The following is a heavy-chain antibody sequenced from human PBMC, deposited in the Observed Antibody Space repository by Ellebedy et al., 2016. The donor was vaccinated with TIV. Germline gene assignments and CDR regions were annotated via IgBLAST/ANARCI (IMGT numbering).Heavy chain of an antibody. J-gene: IGHJ4*02. D-gene: IGHD3-10*01. CDR2: IHQSGNT. Sequence: SETLSLTXTVSGGSISIYSWSWIRQPPGKGLEWIGEIHQSGNTNYNPSLKSRVIISIDTSKNQFSLKLNSVIAADSGVYYCATEEAGSPRRGGYWGQGTLVLVSS. CDR3: ATEEAGSPRRGGY. CDR1: GGSISIYS. V-gene: IGHV4-34*01.